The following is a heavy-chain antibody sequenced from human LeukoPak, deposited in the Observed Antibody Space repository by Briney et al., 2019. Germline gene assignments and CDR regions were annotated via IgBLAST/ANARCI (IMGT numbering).Heavy chain of an antibody. CDR1: GITLSNYV. CDR2: ISDSGGRT. V-gene: IGHV3-23*01. J-gene: IGHJ4*02. D-gene: IGHD3-22*01. CDR3: AKRGVVIRVILVWFHKEAYYFDS. Sequence: GGSLRLSCAVSGITLSNYVMSWVRKAPGKGLEWVAGISDSGGRTNYADSVKGRFTISRDNPKNTLYLQMNSLRAEDTAVYFCAKRGVVIRVILVWFHKEAYYFDSWGQGALVTVSS.